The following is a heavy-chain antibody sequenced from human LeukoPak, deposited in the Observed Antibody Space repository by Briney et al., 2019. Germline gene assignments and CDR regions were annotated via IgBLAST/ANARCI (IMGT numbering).Heavy chain of an antibody. D-gene: IGHD1-26*01. CDR1: GYTFTSYY. J-gene: IGHJ5*02. Sequence: ASVKVSCKASGYTFTSYYMHWVRQAPGQGLEWMGIINPSGGSTSYAQKFQGRVTMTRDMSTSTVYMELSSLRSEDTAVYYCAREDSVSYSHNWFDPWGQGTLVTVSS. CDR2: INPSGGST. V-gene: IGHV1-46*01. CDR3: AREDSVSYSHNWFDP.